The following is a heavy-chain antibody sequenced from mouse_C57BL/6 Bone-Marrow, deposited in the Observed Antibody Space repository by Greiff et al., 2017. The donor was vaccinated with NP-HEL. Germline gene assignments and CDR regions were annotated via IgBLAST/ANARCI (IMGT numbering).Heavy chain of an antibody. J-gene: IGHJ4*01. Sequence: QVQLQQPGAELVMPGASVKLSCKASGYTFTSSWMHWVKQRPGQGLEWIGEIDPSDSYTNYNQKFKGKSPLTVDKSSSTAYIQLSSLTSEDSAVYYCAREGIYYYGSSYLPDYWGQGTSVTVSS. V-gene: IGHV1-69*01. CDR2: IDPSDSYT. D-gene: IGHD1-1*01. CDR3: AREGIYYYGSSYLPDY. CDR1: GYTFTSSW.